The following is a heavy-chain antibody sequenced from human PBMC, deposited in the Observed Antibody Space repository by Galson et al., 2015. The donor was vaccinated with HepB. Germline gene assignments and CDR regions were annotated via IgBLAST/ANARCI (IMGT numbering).Heavy chain of an antibody. V-gene: IGHV1-2*04. J-gene: IGHJ4*02. D-gene: IGHD3-3*01. CDR3: ARATYYGPYYFDY. Sequence: SVKVSCKASGYTFTGYYMHWVRQAPGQGLEWMGWINPNSGGTNYAQKFQGWVTMTRDTSISTAYMELSRLRSDDTAVYYCARATYYGPYYFDYWGQGTLVTVSS. CDR1: GYTFTGYY. CDR2: INPNSGGT.